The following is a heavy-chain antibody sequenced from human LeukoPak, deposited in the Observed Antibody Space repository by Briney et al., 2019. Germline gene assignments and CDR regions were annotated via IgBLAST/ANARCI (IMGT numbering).Heavy chain of an antibody. D-gene: IGHD6-13*01. CDR3: SFSWYYFDY. J-gene: IGHJ4*02. V-gene: IGHV3-7*01. CDR2: IKQDGSEK. Sequence: PGGSLRLSCAASGFTFSSYWMSWVRQAPGQGLEWVANIKQDGSEKYYVDSVKGRFTISRDNAKNSLYLQMNSLRAEDTAVYYCSFSWYYFDYWGQGTLVTVSS. CDR1: GFTFSSYW.